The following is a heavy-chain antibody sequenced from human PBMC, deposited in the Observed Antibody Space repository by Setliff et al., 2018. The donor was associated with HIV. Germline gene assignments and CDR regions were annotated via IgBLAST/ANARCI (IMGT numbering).Heavy chain of an antibody. D-gene: IGHD3-10*01. Sequence: TGESLRLSCAASGFTVSTYYMSWIRQAPGKGLEWVAVISYDESNKYYADSVKGRFTISRDNSKNTLYLQMNSLRAEDTAVYYRAKEERLLWFGGAFDIWGQGTMVTVSS. CDR3: AKEERLLWFGGAFDI. V-gene: IGHV3-30*18. CDR1: GFTVSTYY. J-gene: IGHJ3*02. CDR2: ISYDESNK.